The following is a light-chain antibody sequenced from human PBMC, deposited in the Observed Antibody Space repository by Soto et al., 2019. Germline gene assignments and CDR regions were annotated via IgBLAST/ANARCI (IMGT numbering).Light chain of an antibody. CDR3: QQYGSSPPFT. V-gene: IGKV3-20*01. CDR2: GAS. CDR1: QSVSSSY. Sequence: EIVLTQSPVTLSLSPGERATLSCRASQSVSSSYLAWYQQEPGQAPRLLIYGASSRATGIPDRFSGSGSGTDFTLTISRLEPEDFAVYYCQQYGSSPPFTFGPGTKVDIK. J-gene: IGKJ3*01.